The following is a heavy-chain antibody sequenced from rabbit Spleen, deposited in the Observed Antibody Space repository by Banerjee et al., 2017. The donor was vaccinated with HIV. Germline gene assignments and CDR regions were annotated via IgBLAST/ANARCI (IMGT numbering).Heavy chain of an antibody. J-gene: IGHJ4*01. D-gene: IGHD2-1*01. V-gene: IGHV1S45*01. CDR1: GFSFSSGYD. CDR3: ARDVAGDNWIPNFNL. CDR2: IYTGDGST. Sequence: QEQLEESGGGLVQPEGSLTLTCTPSGFSFSSGYDMCWVRQAPGKGLEWIACIYTGDGSTYYASWAKGRFTISKTSSTTVTLQVTSLTAADTATYFCARDVAGDNWIPNFNLWGPGTLVTVS.